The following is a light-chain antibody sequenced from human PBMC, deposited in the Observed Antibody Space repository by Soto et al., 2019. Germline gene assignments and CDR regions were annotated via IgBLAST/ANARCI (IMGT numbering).Light chain of an antibody. CDR1: QSVSRY. CDR2: DAS. J-gene: IGKJ4*01. V-gene: IGKV3-11*01. CDR3: QQRSNWPPLLT. Sequence: EIVLTQSPATLSLSPGERATLSCRASQSVSRYLAWYQQKPGQAPRPLIYDASNRATGIPARFSGSGSGTDFTLTISSLEPEDFAVYYCQQRSNWPPLLTFGGGTKVEIK.